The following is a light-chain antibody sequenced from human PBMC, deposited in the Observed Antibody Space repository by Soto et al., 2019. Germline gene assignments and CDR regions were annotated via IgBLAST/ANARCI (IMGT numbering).Light chain of an antibody. J-gene: IGKJ1*01. CDR2: GAS. V-gene: IGKV3-20*01. Sequence: ALTQSPGTLSSSPGERATLSCRASQSVSSNYLAWYQQKPGQAPRLLIYGASSRATGIPDRFSGSESGTDFTLTINRLEPEDFAVYYCQQYGDLPWTFGQGTKVEI. CDR1: QSVSSNY. CDR3: QQYGDLPWT.